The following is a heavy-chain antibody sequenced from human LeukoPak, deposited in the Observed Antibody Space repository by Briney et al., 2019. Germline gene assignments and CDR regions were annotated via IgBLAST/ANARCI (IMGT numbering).Heavy chain of an antibody. V-gene: IGHV1-2*02. J-gene: IGHJ5*02. D-gene: IGHD3-10*01. CDR2: INPDTGGT. CDR3: AREHLFSGSENYVLHNWFDP. Sequence: ASVKVSCKASGYTFTDYYMHWVRQAPGQGLEWMGRINPDTGGTNSAQRFQGRVTMTRDTSIRTAYMELSSLRSDDTAVYYCAREHLFSGSENYVLHNWFDPWAREPWSPSRQ. CDR1: GYTFTDYY.